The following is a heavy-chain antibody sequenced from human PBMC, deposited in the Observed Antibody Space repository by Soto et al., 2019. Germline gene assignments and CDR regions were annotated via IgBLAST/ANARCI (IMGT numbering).Heavy chain of an antibody. CDR1: GYTFTSYD. CDR2: MNPNSGNT. CDR3: ARERSAAGTGWSDP. J-gene: IGHJ5*02. D-gene: IGHD6-13*01. V-gene: IGHV1-8*01. Sequence: QVQLVQSGAEVKKPGASVKVSCKASGYTFTSYDINWVRQATGQGLEWMGWMNPNSGNTGYAQKFPGRVTMTRNTSISTAYMELSSLRSEPTAVYYCARERSAAGTGWSDPWGQGTLVTVSS.